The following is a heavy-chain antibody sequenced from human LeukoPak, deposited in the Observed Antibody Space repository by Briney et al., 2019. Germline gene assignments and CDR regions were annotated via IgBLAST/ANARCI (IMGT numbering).Heavy chain of an antibody. D-gene: IGHD3-10*01. CDR1: GFTFSSYA. J-gene: IGHJ4*02. CDR2: IKQDGSEK. V-gene: IGHV3-7*01. CDR3: ARRRGGYYYGSGSYDY. Sequence: PGGSLRLSCAASGFTFSSYAMSWVRQAPGKGLEWVANIKQDGSEKYYVDSVKGRFTISRDNAKNSLYLQMNSLRAEDTAVYYCARRRGGYYYGSGSYDYWGQGTLVTVSS.